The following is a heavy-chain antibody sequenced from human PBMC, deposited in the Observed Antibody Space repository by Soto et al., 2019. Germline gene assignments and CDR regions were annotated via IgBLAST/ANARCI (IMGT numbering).Heavy chain of an antibody. D-gene: IGHD6-19*01. CDR2: TYYRSKWYN. V-gene: IGHV6-1*01. CDR1: GDSVSSNSAA. J-gene: IGHJ4*02. Sequence: QVQLQQSGPVLVKPSQTLSLTCAISGDSVSSNSAAWNWIRQSPSRGLEWLGRTYYRSKWYNDYAVSVKSRITINPDTSKNHVSLPLNCVAPEDTAVYYCARLAPGCSGGVGDYWGQGTLVTVSS. CDR3: ARLAPGCSGGVGDY.